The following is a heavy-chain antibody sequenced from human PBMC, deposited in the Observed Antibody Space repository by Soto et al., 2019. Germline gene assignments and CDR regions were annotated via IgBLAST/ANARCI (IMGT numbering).Heavy chain of an antibody. J-gene: IGHJ4*02. CDR3: AKTFLGYCSGGSCYPLYYFDY. Sequence: GGSLRLSCAASGFTFSSYGMHWVRQAPGKGLEWVAVISYDGSNKYYADSVKGRFTISRDNSKNTLYLQMNSLRAEDTAVYYCAKTFLGYCSGGSCYPLYYFDYWGQGTLVTVSS. D-gene: IGHD2-15*01. CDR2: ISYDGSNK. CDR1: GFTFSSYG. V-gene: IGHV3-30*18.